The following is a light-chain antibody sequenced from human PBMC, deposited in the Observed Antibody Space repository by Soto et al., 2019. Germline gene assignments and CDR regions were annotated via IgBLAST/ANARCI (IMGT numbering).Light chain of an antibody. J-gene: IGKJ5*01. Sequence: DIQMTQSPSSLSASVGDRVTITCRASQSISNHLNWYQQKPGKAHKXLIFAASSLQSGVPSRFSVSRSGPDLTINISSLQPEDGETYDGQQSYSTPITFGQGTRLEIK. V-gene: IGKV1-39*01. CDR1: QSISNH. CDR3: QQSYSTPIT. CDR2: AAS.